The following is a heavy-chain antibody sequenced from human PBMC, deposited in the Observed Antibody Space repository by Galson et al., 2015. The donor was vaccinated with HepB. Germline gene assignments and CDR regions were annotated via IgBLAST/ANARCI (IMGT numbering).Heavy chain of an antibody. J-gene: IGHJ4*02. D-gene: IGHD3-9*01. Sequence: SVKVSCKASGYTFTRYAMHWVRQAPGQRLEWMGWINAGNGNTKYSQKFQGRVTITRDTSASTAYMELSSLRSEDTAVYYCARDLYVLRYFEGMGYWGQGTLVTVSS. CDR2: INAGNGNT. CDR1: GYTFTRYA. CDR3: ARDLYVLRYFEGMGY. V-gene: IGHV1-3*01.